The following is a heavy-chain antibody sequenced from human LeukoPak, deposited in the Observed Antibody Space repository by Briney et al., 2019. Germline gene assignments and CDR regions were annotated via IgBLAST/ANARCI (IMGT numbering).Heavy chain of an antibody. D-gene: IGHD3-22*01. CDR1: GGSISSYY. Sequence: SETLSLTCTVSGGSISSYYWSWIRQPPGKGLEWIGYIYYSGSTNYNPSLKSRVTISVDTSKNQFSLKLSSVTAADTAVYYCAGMYYYDSSGYSFDYWGQGTLVTVSS. CDR2: IYYSGST. CDR3: AGMYYYDSSGYSFDY. V-gene: IGHV4-59*08. J-gene: IGHJ4*02.